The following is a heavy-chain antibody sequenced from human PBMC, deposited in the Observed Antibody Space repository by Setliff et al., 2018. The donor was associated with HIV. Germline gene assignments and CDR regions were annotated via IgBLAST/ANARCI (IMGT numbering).Heavy chain of an antibody. V-gene: IGHV1-8*01. CDR3: ARGLAVAGKSYYSYYYMDV. D-gene: IGHD6-19*01. Sequence: ASVKVSCKASGYTFTSYDINWVRQATGQGLEWMGWMNPNSGNTGYAQKFQGRVTMTRNTSISTAYMELSSLRSEDTAMYYCARGLAVAGKSYYSYYYMDVWGKGTTVTVSS. CDR2: MNPNSGNT. CDR1: GYTFTSYD. J-gene: IGHJ6*03.